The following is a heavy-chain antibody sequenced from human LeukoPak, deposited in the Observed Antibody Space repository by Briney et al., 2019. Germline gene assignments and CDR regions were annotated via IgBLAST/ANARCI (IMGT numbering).Heavy chain of an antibody. CDR1: VFTFSTYA. V-gene: IGHV3-30*02. Sequence: GGSLRLSCAASVFTFSTYAMHWVRQAPGKGLEWVAFIQDDGSSKFYADSVRGRFIISRDNSKNTLHLQMNSLRAEDTAVYYCASRPSDSWRGPFDYWGQGALVTVSS. CDR2: IQDDGSSK. J-gene: IGHJ4*02. CDR3: ASRPSDSWRGPFDY. D-gene: IGHD3-3*01.